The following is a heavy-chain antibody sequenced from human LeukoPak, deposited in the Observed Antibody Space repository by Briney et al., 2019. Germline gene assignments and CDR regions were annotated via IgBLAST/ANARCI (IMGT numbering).Heavy chain of an antibody. CDR3: ARAAYSSGWYQSLLD. J-gene: IGHJ4*02. CDR2: ISSSGSTI. V-gene: IGHV3-48*03. CDR1: GFTFSSYG. Sequence: GGSLRLSCAASGFTFSSYGMNWVRQAPGKGLEWVSYISSSGSTIYYADSVKGRFTISRDNAKNSLYLQMNSLRAEDTAVYYCARAAYSSGWYQSLLDWGQGTLVTVSS. D-gene: IGHD6-19*01.